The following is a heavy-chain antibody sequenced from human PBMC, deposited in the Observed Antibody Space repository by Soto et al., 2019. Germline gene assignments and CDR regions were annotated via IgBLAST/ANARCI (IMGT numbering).Heavy chain of an antibody. J-gene: IGHJ4*01. V-gene: IGHV4-59*08. CDR2: FYYTGIT. CDR3: ARHVVESLSFGERVHRFDY. CDR1: GGSISNYY. D-gene: IGHD3-10*01. Sequence: PSETLSLTCTVSGGSISNYYWSWIRQPPGKELEWIGYFYYTGITNYNPSLKSRISMSVDTSKNQFSLKLSSVTAADTAVYYCARHVVESLSFGERVHRFDYWGHGTLVTVSS.